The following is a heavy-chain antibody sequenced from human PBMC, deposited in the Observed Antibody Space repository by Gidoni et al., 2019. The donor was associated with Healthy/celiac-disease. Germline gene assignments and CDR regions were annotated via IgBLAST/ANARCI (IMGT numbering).Heavy chain of an antibody. V-gene: IGHV1-8*01. Sequence: VQLVQCGAEVKKPGASVQVSCKASGYTVTSYDSNWVRQATGQGLEWMGWMNPNSGNTGYAPQFQGRVTLTSTTSIRTAYMELSSLSSDATAVYYCAREVIRSSGGYLCWGQGTLVTVSS. CDR2: MNPNSGNT. CDR1: GYTVTSYD. D-gene: IGHD1-26*01. CDR3: AREVIRSSGGYLC. J-gene: IGHJ4*02.